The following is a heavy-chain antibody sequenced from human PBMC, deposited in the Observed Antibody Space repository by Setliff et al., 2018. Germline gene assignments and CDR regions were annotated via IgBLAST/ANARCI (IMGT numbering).Heavy chain of an antibody. CDR1: GGTFSSYA. D-gene: IGHD1-1*01. J-gene: IGHJ6*02. CDR3: ATFLPRRPTMRYGMDV. Sequence: ASVKVSCKASGGTFSSYAISWVRQAPGKGLEWMGGFDPEDGETIYAQKFQGRVTMTEDTFTDTAYMELSSLRSEDTAVYYCATFLPRRPTMRYGMDVWGQGTTVTVSS. CDR2: FDPEDGET. V-gene: IGHV1-24*01.